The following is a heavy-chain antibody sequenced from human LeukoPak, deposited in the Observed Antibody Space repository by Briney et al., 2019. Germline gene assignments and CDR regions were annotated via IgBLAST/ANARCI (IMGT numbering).Heavy chain of an antibody. CDR1: GGSISSNNYY. CDR2: IYYSGGT. CDR3: ARRYYSGPFDY. V-gene: IGHV4-39*01. J-gene: IGHJ4*02. Sequence: SETLSLTCTVSGGSISSNNYYWVWIRQPPGKGLEWIGSIYYSGGTYHNPSLKSRITISVDTSKNQFFLNLNSVTAADTAVYYCARRYYSGPFDYWGQGTLVTVSS. D-gene: IGHD3-10*01.